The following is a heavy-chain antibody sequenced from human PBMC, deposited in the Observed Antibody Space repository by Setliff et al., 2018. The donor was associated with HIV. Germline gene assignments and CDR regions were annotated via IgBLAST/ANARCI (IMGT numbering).Heavy chain of an antibody. V-gene: IGHV1-69*13. J-gene: IGHJ6*03. CDR3: ASDSPAARFEELEDHYYYFMDV. CDR2: IIPMYDPP. CDR1: GGTFSNSG. Sequence: SVKVSCKASGGTFSNSGISWVRQAPGQGLEWMGEIIPMYDPPVYAQRFQGRVTITADESTTTSYLQLNSLRFEDTAIYYCASDSPAARFEELEDHYYYFMDVWGKGTTVTVSS. D-gene: IGHD3-10*01.